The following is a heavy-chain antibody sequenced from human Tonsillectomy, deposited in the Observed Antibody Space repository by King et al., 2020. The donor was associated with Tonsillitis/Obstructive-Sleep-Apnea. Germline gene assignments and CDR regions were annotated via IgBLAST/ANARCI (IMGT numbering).Heavy chain of an antibody. D-gene: IGHD1-26*01. J-gene: IGHJ6*02. CDR3: AMGEGGATTIYYHSSLDV. Sequence: VQLQQWGAGLLKPSETLSLTCAVYGGSFSGYYWSWIRQPPGKGLEWIGEINHSGSTNYSPSLKSRVTISIDTSKNQFSLKLSSVTAADTAVYYCAMGEGGATTIYYHSSLDVWGQGTTVTVSS. V-gene: IGHV4-34*01. CDR2: INHSGST. CDR1: GGSFSGYY.